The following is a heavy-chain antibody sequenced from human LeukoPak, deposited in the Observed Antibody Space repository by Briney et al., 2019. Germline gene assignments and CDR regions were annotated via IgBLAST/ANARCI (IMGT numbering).Heavy chain of an antibody. V-gene: IGHV3-21*01. D-gene: IGHD3-3*01. J-gene: IGHJ4*02. CDR2: ISSSSSYI. Sequence: GGSLRLSCAASGFTFSSYSMNWVRQAPGKGLEWVSSISSSSSYIYYADSVKGRFTISRDNAKSSLYLQMNSLRAEDTAVYYCASSRITIFGVAIPPSDYWGQGTLVTVSS. CDR1: GFTFSSYS. CDR3: ASSRITIFGVAIPPSDY.